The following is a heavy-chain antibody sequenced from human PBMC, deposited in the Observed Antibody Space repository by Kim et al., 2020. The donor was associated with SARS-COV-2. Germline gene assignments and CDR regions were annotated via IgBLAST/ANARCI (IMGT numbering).Heavy chain of an antibody. CDR2: IWYDGSNK. V-gene: IGHV3-33*01. CDR1: GFTFSSYG. Sequence: GGSLRLSCAASGFTFSSYGMHWVRQAPGKGLEWVAVIWYDGSNKYYADSVKGRFTISRDNSKNTLYLQMNSLRAEDTAVYYCARDYSSSSTSNWFDPWGQGTLVTVSS. CDR3: ARDYSSSSTSNWFDP. J-gene: IGHJ5*02. D-gene: IGHD6-13*01.